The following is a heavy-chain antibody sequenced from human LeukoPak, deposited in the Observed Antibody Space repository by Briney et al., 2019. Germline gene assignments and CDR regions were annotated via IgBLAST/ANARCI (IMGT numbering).Heavy chain of an antibody. J-gene: IGHJ4*02. V-gene: IGHV1-2*02. D-gene: IGHD3-10*01. CDR2: IYPNSGGT. CDR1: GYTFTAYY. Sequence: ASVKVSCKASGYTFTAYYMHWVRQAPGQGLEWMGWIYPNSGGTNYAQKFQGRVTMTRGTSISTAYMELSSLRSDDTAVYYCARAIGEFYGSGSYYSWGQGTLVTVSS. CDR3: ARAIGEFYGSGSYYS.